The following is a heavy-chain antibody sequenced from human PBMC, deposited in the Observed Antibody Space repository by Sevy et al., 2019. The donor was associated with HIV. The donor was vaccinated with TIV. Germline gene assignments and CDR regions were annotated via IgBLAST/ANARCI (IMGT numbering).Heavy chain of an antibody. CDR2: IKEDGSDK. D-gene: IGHD2-15*01. CDR3: VRDGLASATDFDY. Sequence: GGSLRLSCEASGFTFSNYWMTWVRQAPGKGLEWVANIKEDGSDKYYGDSVKGRFSLSRDKAKNSLYLQMDSLRAEDTAVYYCVRDGLASATDFDYWGQGTLVTVSS. CDR1: GFTFSNYW. J-gene: IGHJ4*02. V-gene: IGHV3-7*01.